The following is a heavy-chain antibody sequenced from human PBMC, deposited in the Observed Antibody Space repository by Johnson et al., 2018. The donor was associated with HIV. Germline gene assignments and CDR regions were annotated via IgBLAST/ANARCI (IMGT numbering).Heavy chain of an antibody. V-gene: IGHV3-23*04. CDR3: AKPRYYDNAFEM. CDR2: IGASGGRT. D-gene: IGHD3-16*01. CDR1: GLTFSNYA. J-gene: IGHJ3*02. Sequence: VQLVESGGGLVQPGGSLRLSCAASGLTFSNYAMSWVRQGPGKGLEWVSAIGASGGRTFYADSVQGRFTISRDNSKYTLYLQMNSLRAEDTAVYYCAKPRYYDNAFEMWGQGTMVTVSS.